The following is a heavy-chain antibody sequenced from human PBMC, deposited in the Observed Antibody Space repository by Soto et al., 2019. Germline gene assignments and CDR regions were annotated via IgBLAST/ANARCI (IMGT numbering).Heavy chain of an antibody. V-gene: IGHV1-18*01. J-gene: IGHJ4*02. CDR3: AAGTFLGPWQY. CDR1: GDTLTSYA. CDR2: VSPYSGNT. D-gene: IGHD3-10*01. Sequence: QLQLVQSGIEVKKPGSSVKVSCKTSGDTLTSYAISWVRQAHGHGLEWLGWVSPYSGNTNYSPKVQGRVTLTTDTTTSTAYMELRSLTSGDTAVYFCAAGTFLGPWQYWGQGTRVTVSS.